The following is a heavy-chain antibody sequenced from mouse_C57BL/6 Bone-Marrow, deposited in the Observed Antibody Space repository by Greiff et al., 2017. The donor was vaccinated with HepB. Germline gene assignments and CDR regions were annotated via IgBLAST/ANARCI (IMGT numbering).Heavy chain of an antibody. CDR3: ARYIYSYGSSYDWYFDV. V-gene: IGHV5-16*01. D-gene: IGHD1-1*01. J-gene: IGHJ1*03. CDR2: INYDGSST. CDR1: GFTFSDYY. Sequence: DVKVEESEGGLVQPGSSMKLSCTASGFTFSDYYMAWVRQVPEKGLEWVAYINYDGSSTYYLDSLKSRFIISRDNTKNILYLQMSRLKSEDTATYYCARYIYSYGSSYDWYFDVWGTGTTVTVSS.